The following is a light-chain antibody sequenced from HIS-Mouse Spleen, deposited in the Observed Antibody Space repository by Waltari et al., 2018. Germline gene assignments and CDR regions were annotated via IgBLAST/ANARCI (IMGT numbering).Light chain of an antibody. CDR3: CSYAGSSTWV. Sequence: QSALTQPASVSGSPGQSITISCTGTSSDVGTYYIVPWYQQHPGTAPKLMIYEGSKRPSGVSNRFSGSKSGNTASLTISGLQAEDEADYYCCSYAGSSTWVFGGGTKLTVL. CDR2: EGS. CDR1: SSDVGTYYI. J-gene: IGLJ3*02. V-gene: IGLV2-23*01.